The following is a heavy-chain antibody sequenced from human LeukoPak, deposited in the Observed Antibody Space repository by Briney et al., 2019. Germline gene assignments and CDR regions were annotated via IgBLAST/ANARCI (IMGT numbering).Heavy chain of an antibody. D-gene: IGHD6-19*01. CDR2: ISSSSSI. CDR3: ARVTVYSSGWAPDY. Sequence: GGSLRLSCAASGFTFSSYSMNWVRQAPGKGLEWVSYISSSSSIYYADSVKGRFTISRDNAKNSLYLQMNSLRAEDTAVYYCARVTVYSSGWAPDYWGQGTLVTVSS. V-gene: IGHV3-48*04. CDR1: GFTFSSYS. J-gene: IGHJ4*02.